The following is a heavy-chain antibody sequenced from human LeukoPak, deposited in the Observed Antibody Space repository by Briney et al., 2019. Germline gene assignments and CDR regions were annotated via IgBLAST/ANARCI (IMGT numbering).Heavy chain of an antibody. CDR3: ARDGESEAAPIGDMRAFDI. J-gene: IGHJ3*02. CDR1: GFIFSSDD. Sequence: GGSLRLSCAASGFIFSSDDMHWVRQAPGKGLEWVAGIQSNGRNKYYVDSVKGRFTISRDNSKNTLYLQMNSLRAEDTAVYYCARDGESEAAPIGDMRAFDIWGQGTMVTVSS. V-gene: IGHV3-30*02. D-gene: IGHD2-15*01. CDR2: IQSNGRNK.